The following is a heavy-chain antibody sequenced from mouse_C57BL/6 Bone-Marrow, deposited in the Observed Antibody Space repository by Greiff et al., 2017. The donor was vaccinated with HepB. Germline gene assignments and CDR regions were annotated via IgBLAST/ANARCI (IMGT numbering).Heavy chain of an antibody. D-gene: IGHD1-1*01. J-gene: IGHJ4*01. V-gene: IGHV1-26*01. CDR3: ARSVITTVVATRYYAMDY. Sequence: EVQLQQSGPELVKPGASVKISCKASGYTFTDYYMNWVKQSHGKSLEWIGDINPNNGGTSYNQKFKGKATLTVDKSSSTAYMELRSLTSEDSAVYYCARSVITTVVATRYYAMDYWGQGTSVTVSS. CDR2: INPNNGGT. CDR1: GYTFTDYY.